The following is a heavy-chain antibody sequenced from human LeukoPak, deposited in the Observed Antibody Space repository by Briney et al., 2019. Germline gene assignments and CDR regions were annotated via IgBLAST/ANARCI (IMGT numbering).Heavy chain of an antibody. Sequence: GGSLRLSCAASGFTFSSYAMHWVRQAPGKGLEWVAVISHDGSNKYYADSVKGRFTISRDNSKNTLYLQMNSLRAEDTAVYYCARARRDGYNSLDYYYGMDVWGQGTTVTVSS. V-gene: IGHV3-30-3*01. D-gene: IGHD5-24*01. J-gene: IGHJ6*02. CDR2: ISHDGSNK. CDR1: GFTFSSYA. CDR3: ARARRDGYNSLDYYYGMDV.